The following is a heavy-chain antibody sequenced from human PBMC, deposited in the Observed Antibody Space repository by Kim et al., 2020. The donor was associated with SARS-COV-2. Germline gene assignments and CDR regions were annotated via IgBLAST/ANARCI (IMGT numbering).Heavy chain of an antibody. CDR3: ARARLAAADY. Sequence: SETLSLTCTVSGGSISSYYWSWIRQPPGKGLEWIGYIYYSGSTNYNPSLKSRVTISVDTSKNQFSLKLSSVTAADTAVYYCARARLAAADYWGQGTLVTVSS. D-gene: IGHD6-13*01. CDR1: GGSISSYY. J-gene: IGHJ4*02. CDR2: IYYSGST. V-gene: IGHV4-59*01.